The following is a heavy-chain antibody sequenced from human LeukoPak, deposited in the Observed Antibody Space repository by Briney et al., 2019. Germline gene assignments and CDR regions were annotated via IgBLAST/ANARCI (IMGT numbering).Heavy chain of an antibody. D-gene: IGHD5-18*01. J-gene: IGHJ4*02. CDR3: ARESGYSYGLAGFFDY. CDR1: GFTVISNY. CDR2: IYSDGRV. Sequence: GGSLRLSCAASGFTVISNYMSWVRRAPGKGLEWVSVIYSDGRVHYADSVKGRFTISRDDSKNTLYLQMNSLRAEDTAVYYCARESGYSYGLAGFFDYWGQGTLATVSS. V-gene: IGHV3-53*01.